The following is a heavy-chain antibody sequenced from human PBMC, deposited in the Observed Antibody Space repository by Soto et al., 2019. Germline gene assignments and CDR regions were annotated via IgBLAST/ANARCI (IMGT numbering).Heavy chain of an antibody. CDR3: ARGPDYDILPGSLDLDY. D-gene: IGHD3-9*01. V-gene: IGHV1-2*04. CDR1: GYTFTGYY. Sequence: QVQLVQSGAEVKKPGASVKVSCKASGYTFTGYYMHWVRQAPGQGLEWMGWINPNSGGTNYAQKFQGWVTMTRDTSISTAYMELSRLRSDDTAVYYCARGPDYDILPGSLDLDYWGQGTLVTVSS. J-gene: IGHJ4*02. CDR2: INPNSGGT.